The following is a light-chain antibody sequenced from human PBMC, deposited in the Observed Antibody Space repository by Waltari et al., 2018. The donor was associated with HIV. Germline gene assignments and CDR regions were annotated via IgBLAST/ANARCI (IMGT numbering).Light chain of an antibody. CDR2: RNN. CDR3: AAWDDSPSVWV. J-gene: IGLJ3*02. CDR1: SSNIGSNY. V-gene: IGLV1-47*01. Sequence: QSVLTPPPSASGTPGQRVTISCSGSSSNIGSNYVYWYQQLPGTAPKLLIYRNNQRPSGVPDRFSGSKSGTSASLAISGLRSEDEADYYCAAWDDSPSVWVFGGGTKLTVL.